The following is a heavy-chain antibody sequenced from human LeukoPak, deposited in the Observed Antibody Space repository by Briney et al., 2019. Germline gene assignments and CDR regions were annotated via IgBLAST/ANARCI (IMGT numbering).Heavy chain of an antibody. CDR1: GFTFSSYE. Sequence: GGSLRLSCAVSGFTFSSYEMNWVRQAPGKGLEWVSYISSSGSSIYYADSVKGRFTIFRDNAKNSLYLQMNSLRAEDTAVYYCAREGGYGDYVYWGQGTLVTVSS. D-gene: IGHD4-17*01. CDR2: ISSSGSSI. J-gene: IGHJ4*02. V-gene: IGHV3-48*03. CDR3: AREGGYGDYVY.